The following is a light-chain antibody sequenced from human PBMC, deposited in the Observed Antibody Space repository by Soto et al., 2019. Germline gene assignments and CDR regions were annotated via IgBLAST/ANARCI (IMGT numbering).Light chain of an antibody. V-gene: IGKV3-15*01. CDR3: QQYNIRET. CDR1: QSISSN. J-gene: IGKJ1*01. CDR2: GAS. Sequence: EIVMTQSPATPSVSPGVRASLSCSASQSISSNLAWYQQKPGQAPRLLTYGASTRATGIPARFSGSGSGTEFTLTISSLQSEDFAVYYCQQYNIRETFGQGTKVDIK.